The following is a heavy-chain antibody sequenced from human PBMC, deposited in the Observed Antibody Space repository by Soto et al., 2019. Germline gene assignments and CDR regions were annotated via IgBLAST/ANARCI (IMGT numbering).Heavy chain of an antibody. CDR3: AREGAYYGSGSYGYFDY. J-gene: IGHJ4*02. CDR2: IIPILGIA. V-gene: IGHV1-69*08. Sequence: QVQLVQSGAEVKKPGSSVKVSCKASGGTFSSYTISWVRQAPGQGLEWMGRIIPILGIANYAQKFQGRVTITADKSTSTADMELSSLRSEDTAVYYCAREGAYYGSGSYGYFDYWGQGTLVTVSS. D-gene: IGHD3-10*01. CDR1: GGTFSSYT.